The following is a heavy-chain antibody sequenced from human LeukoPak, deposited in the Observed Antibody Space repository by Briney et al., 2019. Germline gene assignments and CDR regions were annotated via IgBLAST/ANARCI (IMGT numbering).Heavy chain of an antibody. CDR2: IYHSGST. J-gene: IGHJ4*02. V-gene: IGHV4-38-2*02. CDR3: ARDPYGEPFDY. CDR1: GYSISSGYY. D-gene: IGHD4-17*01. Sequence: PSETLSLTCTVSGYSISSGYYWGWIRQPPGKGLEWIGSIYHSGSTYYNPSLKSRVTISVDTSKNQFSLKLSSVTAADTAVYYCARDPYGEPFDYWGQGTLVTVSS.